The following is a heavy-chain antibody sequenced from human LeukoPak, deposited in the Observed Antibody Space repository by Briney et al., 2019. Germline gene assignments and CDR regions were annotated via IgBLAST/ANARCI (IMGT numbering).Heavy chain of an antibody. J-gene: IGHJ5*02. CDR1: GGTFSSYT. CDR2: IIPILGTA. D-gene: IGHD5-18*01. V-gene: IGHV1-69*08. Sequence: SVKVSCKASGGTFSSYTISWVRQAPGQGLEWMGRIIPILGTANYAQKFQGRVTITADESTSTAYMELSSLRSEDTAVYYCARDPVHLGGYSYDYTPYNWFDPWGQGTLVTVSS. CDR3: ARDPVHLGGYSYDYTPYNWFDP.